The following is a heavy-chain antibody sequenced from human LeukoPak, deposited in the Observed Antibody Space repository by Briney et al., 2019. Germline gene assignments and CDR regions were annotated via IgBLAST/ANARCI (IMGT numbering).Heavy chain of an antibody. D-gene: IGHD3-22*01. Sequence: SVKVSCKASGGTFSSYAISWVRQALGQGLEWMGGIIPIFGTANYAQKFQGRVTITADESTSTAYMELSSLRSEDTAVYYCARPMSPYYYYGVDVWGQGTTVTVSS. CDR3: ARPMSPYYYYGVDV. J-gene: IGHJ6*02. V-gene: IGHV1-69*13. CDR1: GGTFSSYA. CDR2: IIPIFGTA.